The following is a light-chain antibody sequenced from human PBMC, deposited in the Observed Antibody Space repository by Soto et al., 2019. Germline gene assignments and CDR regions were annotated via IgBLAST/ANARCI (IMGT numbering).Light chain of an antibody. CDR3: QQYNNWPRT. Sequence: EIVLTQSPATLSVSPGERATLSCRASQSVSGNLAWYQQKPGQAPRLLIYGASTRATGIPARFSGSGSGTEFTLTISSLQSEDFAVYYCQQYNNWPRTFGQGTKVEIK. CDR1: QSVSGN. J-gene: IGKJ1*01. V-gene: IGKV3-15*01. CDR2: GAS.